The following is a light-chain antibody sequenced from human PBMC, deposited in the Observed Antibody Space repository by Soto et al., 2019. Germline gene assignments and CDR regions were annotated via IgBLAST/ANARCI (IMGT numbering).Light chain of an antibody. CDR3: HQHGPSPV. CDR2: GAS. Sequence: EIVLTQSPGTLSLSPGERVTLSCRASQNVDSLSLAWCQQKPGQAPRLLIYGASSRATGIPDRFSGSGSGTDFTLTVSRLEPEDFAVYYCHQHGPSPVFGGGTRVEIK. CDR1: QNVDSLS. V-gene: IGKV3-20*01. J-gene: IGKJ4*01.